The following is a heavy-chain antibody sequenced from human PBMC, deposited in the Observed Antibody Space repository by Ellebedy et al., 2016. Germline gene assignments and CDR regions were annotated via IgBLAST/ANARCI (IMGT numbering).Heavy chain of an antibody. Sequence: GESLKISCAASGFTVNSNYMSWVRQAPGKGLEWVSVIYSGGATYYADSVKGRFTISTDTSKNMLYLQMNSLRAEDTAVYYCASAGDIYSSGWTDYWGPGTLVTVSS. CDR1: GFTVNSNY. CDR3: ASAGDIYSSGWTDY. D-gene: IGHD6-19*01. V-gene: IGHV3-53*01. CDR2: IYSGGAT. J-gene: IGHJ4*02.